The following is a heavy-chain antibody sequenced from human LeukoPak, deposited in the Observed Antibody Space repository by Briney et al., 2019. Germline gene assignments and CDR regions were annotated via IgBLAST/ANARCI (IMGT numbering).Heavy chain of an antibody. J-gene: IGHJ6*02. CDR2: IYYSGSP. CDR1: GGSISSGDYY. CDR3: ARRNCRSAEYGMDV. D-gene: IGHD1-14*01. Sequence: PSETLSLTCTVSGGSISSGDYYWSWIRQPPGKGLEWIGYIYYSGSPYYNPSLKSRVTISVDTSKNQFSLKLSSVTAADTAVYYCARRNCRSAEYGMDVWGQGTTVTVSS. V-gene: IGHV4-30-4*01.